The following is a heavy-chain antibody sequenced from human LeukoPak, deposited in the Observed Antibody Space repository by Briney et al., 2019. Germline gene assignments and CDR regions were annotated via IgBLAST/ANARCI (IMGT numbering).Heavy chain of an antibody. CDR2: IYLYGTT. V-gene: IGHV4-4*02. CDR1: IGSISSSKW. CDR3: ARTPQGDNCFDY. Sequence: PSETLSLTCSVSIGSISSSKWWSWVRQSPVKGLEWIGEIYLYGTTNYNPSFTSRVTMSVDRSRNQFSLKLSSVTAADTAVFYCARTPQGDNCFDYWGQGHLVTVSS. J-gene: IGHJ4*02. D-gene: IGHD3-9*01.